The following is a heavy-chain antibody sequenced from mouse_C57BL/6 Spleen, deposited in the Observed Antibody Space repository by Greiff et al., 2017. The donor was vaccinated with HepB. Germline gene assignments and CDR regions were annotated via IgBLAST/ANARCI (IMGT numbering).Heavy chain of an antibody. Sequence: VQLQQSGPELVKPGASVKISCKASGYTFTDYYMNWVKQSHGKSLEWIGDINPNNGGTSYNQKFKGKATLTVDKSSSTAYMELRSLTSEDSAVYYCATHPPMDYWGQGTSVTVSS. CDR1: GYTFTDYY. J-gene: IGHJ4*01. V-gene: IGHV1-26*01. CDR2: INPNNGGT. CDR3: ATHPPMDY.